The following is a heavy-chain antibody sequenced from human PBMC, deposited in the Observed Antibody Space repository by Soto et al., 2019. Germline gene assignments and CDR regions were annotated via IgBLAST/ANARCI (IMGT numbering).Heavy chain of an antibody. Sequence: EGSLRLSCAASGFTFSSYWMSWVRQAPGKGLEWVANIKQDGSEKYYVDSVKGRFTISRDNAKNSLYLQMNSLRAEDTAVYYCARENIVVVVAAIFDYSGPRTLVTVSS. CDR3: ARENIVVVVAAIFDY. CDR1: GFTFSSYW. V-gene: IGHV3-7*01. CDR2: IKQDGSEK. J-gene: IGHJ4*02. D-gene: IGHD2-15*01.